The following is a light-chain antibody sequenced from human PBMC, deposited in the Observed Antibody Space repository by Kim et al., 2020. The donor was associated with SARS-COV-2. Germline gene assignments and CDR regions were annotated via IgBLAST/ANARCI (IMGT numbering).Light chain of an antibody. Sequence: EVVLTQSPGTLSLSPGERVALSCRTSQTLSNNYAAWYQQKSGQAPRLLIYGVSSRAPGIPDRFSGSGSGTEFNLTISRVEPEDFAVYYCQQYDGSLPFGQGTKLEI. CDR1: QTLSNNY. CDR2: GVS. V-gene: IGKV3-20*01. CDR3: QQYDGSLP. J-gene: IGKJ2*01.